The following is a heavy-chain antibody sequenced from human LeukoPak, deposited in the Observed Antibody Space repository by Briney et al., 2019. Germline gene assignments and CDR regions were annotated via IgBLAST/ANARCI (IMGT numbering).Heavy chain of an antibody. V-gene: IGHV3-74*01. Sequence: GGSLRLSCEASGFTFSNYWMHWVRQGPGKGLVWVSRINGAGSSTSYADSVKGRFTISRDNAKNTLFLQMNSLRADDTAVYYCARDYMYQADLCGQGTLVTVSS. CDR3: ARDYMYQADL. CDR1: GFTFSNYW. CDR2: INGAGSST. D-gene: IGHD2-2*01. J-gene: IGHJ5*02.